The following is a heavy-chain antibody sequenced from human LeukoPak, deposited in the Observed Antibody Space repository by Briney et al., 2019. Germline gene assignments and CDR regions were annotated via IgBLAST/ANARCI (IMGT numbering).Heavy chain of an antibody. CDR1: GFTFSDHW. D-gene: IGHD3-10*01. Sequence: GGSLRLSCEASGFTFSDHWMNWDRQAPGMGLEWVACIKQDGSQKYYVDSVKGRFTISRDNAKNSLYLQMSSLRAEDTAMYYCARDKGYGSDYWGPGVQVTVSS. V-gene: IGHV3-7*01. J-gene: IGHJ4*02. CDR3: ARDKGYGSDY. CDR2: IKQDGSQK.